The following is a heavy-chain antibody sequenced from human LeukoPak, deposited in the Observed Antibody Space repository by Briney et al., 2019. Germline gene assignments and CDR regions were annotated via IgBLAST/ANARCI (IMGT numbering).Heavy chain of an antibody. Sequence: PSETLSLTCTVSGGSIFSGDYYWNWIRQPPGKGLEWIGYIYYSGSTNYDPSLKSRVTISVDTSKNQFSLKLGSVTAADTAVYYCARARLRWYFDYWGQGTLVTVSS. CDR1: GGSIFSGDYY. CDR2: IYYSGST. J-gene: IGHJ4*02. CDR3: ARARLRWYFDY. V-gene: IGHV4-61*08. D-gene: IGHD4-23*01.